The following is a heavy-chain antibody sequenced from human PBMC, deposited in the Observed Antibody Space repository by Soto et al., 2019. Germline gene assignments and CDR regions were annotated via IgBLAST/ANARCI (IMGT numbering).Heavy chain of an antibody. CDR3: TTEGGERWLQLNPCY. J-gene: IGHJ4*02. V-gene: IGHV3-15*01. CDR1: GFTFSNAW. Sequence: GGSLRLSCAASGFTFSNAWMSWVRQAPGKGLEWVGRIKSKTDGGTTDYAAPVKGRFTISRDDSKNTLYLQMNSLKTEDTAVYYCTTEGGERWLQLNPCYWGQGTLVTVSS. D-gene: IGHD5-12*01. CDR2: IKSKTDGGTT.